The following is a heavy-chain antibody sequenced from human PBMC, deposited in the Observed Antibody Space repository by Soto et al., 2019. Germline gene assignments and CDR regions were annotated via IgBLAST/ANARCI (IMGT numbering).Heavy chain of an antibody. CDR2: ISHTGST. CDR1: GGSISSGGYS. Sequence: PSETLSLTCTVSGGSISSGGYSWSWIRQPPGKGLEWIGYISHTGSTYYNPSLKSRVTISVDRSKNQFSLKLSSVTAADTAVYYCARGGGFLGYWGQGTLVTVSS. J-gene: IGHJ4*02. V-gene: IGHV4-30-2*01. D-gene: IGHD3-10*01. CDR3: ARGGGFLGY.